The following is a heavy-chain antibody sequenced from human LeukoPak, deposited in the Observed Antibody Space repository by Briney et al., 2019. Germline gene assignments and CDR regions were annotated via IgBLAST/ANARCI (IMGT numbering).Heavy chain of an antibody. CDR1: GGSISSSSYY. J-gene: IGHJ3*02. CDR2: IYHSGST. Sequence: PSETLSLTCTVSGGSISSSSYYWGWIRQPPGKGLEWIGNIYHSGSTNYNPSLKSRVTISVDTSKNQFSLKLSSVTAADTAVYYCAPKSSSGYYGDAFDIWGQGTMVTVSS. CDR3: APKSSSGYYGDAFDI. D-gene: IGHD3-22*01. V-gene: IGHV4-39*07.